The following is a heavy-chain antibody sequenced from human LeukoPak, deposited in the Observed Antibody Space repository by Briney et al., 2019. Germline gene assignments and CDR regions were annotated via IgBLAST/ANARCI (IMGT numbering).Heavy chain of an antibody. CDR2: ISSSGSTI. CDR1: GFSFTDSY. Sequence: PGGSLRLSCAASGFSFTDSYMTWIRQAPGKGLEWVSYISSSGSTIYYADSVKGRFTISRDNAKNSLYLQMNSLRAEDTAVYYCARGRYFDWKSTHYFDQWGQGTLVTVSS. V-gene: IGHV3-11*04. J-gene: IGHJ4*02. CDR3: ARGRYFDWKSTHYFDQ. D-gene: IGHD3-9*01.